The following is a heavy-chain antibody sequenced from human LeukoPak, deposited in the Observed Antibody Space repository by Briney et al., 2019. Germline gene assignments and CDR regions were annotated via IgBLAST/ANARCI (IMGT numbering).Heavy chain of an antibody. Sequence: SETLSLTCTVSGDSISRSTYYWAWIRQPPGKGLEWIGSAYYGRSPYFNPSLESRATISVDTSKNHFSLRMSSVTAADTAVYYCARSSGTGTFSYWGQGTLVTVSS. CDR1: GDSISRSTYY. J-gene: IGHJ4*02. V-gene: IGHV4-39*02. CDR2: AYYGRSP. CDR3: ARSSGTGTFSY. D-gene: IGHD6-25*01.